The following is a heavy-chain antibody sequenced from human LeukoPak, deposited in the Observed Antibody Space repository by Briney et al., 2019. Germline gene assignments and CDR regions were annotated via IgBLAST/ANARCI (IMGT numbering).Heavy chain of an antibody. CDR3: ARNLVVPAATYYYYYYGMDV. CDR1: VGTFSSYA. Sequence: SETVSFKGTVGTFSSYAISWVRQAPGQGLGWMGGIIPIFGTANYAQKFQGRVTITADESTSTAYMELGSLRSEDTAVYYCARNLVVPAATYYYYYYGMDVWGKGTTVTVSP. J-gene: IGHJ6*04. CDR2: IIPIFGTA. D-gene: IGHD2-2*01. V-gene: IGHV1-69*01.